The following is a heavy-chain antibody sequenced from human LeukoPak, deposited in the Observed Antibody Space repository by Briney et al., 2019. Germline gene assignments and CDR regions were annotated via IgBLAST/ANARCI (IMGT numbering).Heavy chain of an antibody. Sequence: GASVKISCKGSGYSFTSYWIGWVRQMPGKGLEWMGIIYPGDSDTRYSPSFQGQVTISADKSISTAYLQWSSLKASDTAMYYCARQAFGYYDSSGYIDYWGQGTLVTVSS. J-gene: IGHJ4*02. CDR1: GYSFTSYW. D-gene: IGHD3-22*01. V-gene: IGHV5-51*01. CDR3: ARQAFGYYDSSGYIDY. CDR2: IYPGDSDT.